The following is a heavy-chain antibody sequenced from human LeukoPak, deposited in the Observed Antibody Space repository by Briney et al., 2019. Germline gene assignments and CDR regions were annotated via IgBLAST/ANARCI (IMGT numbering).Heavy chain of an antibody. CDR2: MNPNSGNT. CDR1: GYTFTSYD. Sequence: ASVKVSCKASGYTFTSYDINWVRQATGQGLERMGWMNPNSGNTGYAQKFQGRVTMTRNTSISTAYMELSSLRSEDTAVYYCARKGYYYDSSGYLDAFDIWGQGTMVTVSS. J-gene: IGHJ3*02. D-gene: IGHD3-22*01. CDR3: ARKGYYYDSSGYLDAFDI. V-gene: IGHV1-8*01.